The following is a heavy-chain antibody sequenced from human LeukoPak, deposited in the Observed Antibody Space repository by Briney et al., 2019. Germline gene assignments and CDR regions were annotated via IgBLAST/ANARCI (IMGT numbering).Heavy chain of an antibody. Sequence: GGSLRLSCAASGFTFSSYAMSWVRQAPGKGLEWVSAISGSGGSTYYADSVKGRFTISRDNSKNTLYLQMNSLRAEGTAVYYCAKDASYYYGSGSLFDYWGQGTLVTVSS. CDR1: GFTFSSYA. CDR2: ISGSGGST. D-gene: IGHD3-10*01. V-gene: IGHV3-23*01. J-gene: IGHJ4*02. CDR3: AKDASYYYGSGSLFDY.